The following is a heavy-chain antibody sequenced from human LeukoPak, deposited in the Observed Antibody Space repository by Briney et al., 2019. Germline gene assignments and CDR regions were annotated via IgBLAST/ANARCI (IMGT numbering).Heavy chain of an antibody. CDR2: IKSGGWA. CDR3: GRDPNGDYIGAFDFQR. CDR1: GFTFANYA. V-gene: IGHV3-23*01. Sequence: GGSLRLSXTGSGFTFANYAMVWVRQTPGKELQWVSAIKSGGWADYAGSVQGRFTMSRDNSKNTVFLQMNSLRAEDTAIYYCGRDPNGDYIGAFDFQRWGQGTQVTVSS. J-gene: IGHJ1*01. D-gene: IGHD4-17*01.